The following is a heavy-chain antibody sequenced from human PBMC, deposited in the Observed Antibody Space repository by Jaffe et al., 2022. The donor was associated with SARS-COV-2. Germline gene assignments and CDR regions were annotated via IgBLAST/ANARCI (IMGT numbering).Heavy chain of an antibody. CDR1: GFTFSSYG. J-gene: IGHJ6*02. CDR2: ISVDGGNT. V-gene: IGHV3-30*18. Sequence: QVQLVESGGGVVQPGRSLRLSCAASGFTFSSYGFHWVRQAPGQGLEWVAVISVDGGNTYYEDTVKGRFTISRDNSKNTLYLQMNSLRAEDTAVYYCAKVIGEDDQKSSAYDYYYYGMDVWGQGTTVTVSS. CDR3: AKVIGEDDQKSSAYDYYYYGMDV. D-gene: IGHD3-22*01.